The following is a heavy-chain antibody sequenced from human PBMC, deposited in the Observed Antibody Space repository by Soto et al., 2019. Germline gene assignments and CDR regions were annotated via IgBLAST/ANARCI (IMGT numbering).Heavy chain of an antibody. J-gene: IGHJ6*02. CDR2: ISYDGSNK. V-gene: IGHV3-30*18. CDR3: AKDLRRGSSWYGGDYYYYGMDV. D-gene: IGHD6-13*01. CDR1: GFSFGTYT. Sequence: PGGSLRLSCAVSGFSFGTYTVNWVRQAPGMGLEWVAVISYDGSNKYYADSVKGRFTISRDNSKNTLYLQMNSLRAEDTAVYYCAKDLRRGSSWYGGDYYYYGMDVWAQGTTVTVSS.